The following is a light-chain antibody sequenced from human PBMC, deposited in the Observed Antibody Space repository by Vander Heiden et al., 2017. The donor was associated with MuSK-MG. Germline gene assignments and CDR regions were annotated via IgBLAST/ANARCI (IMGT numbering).Light chain of an antibody. V-gene: IGKV1-27*01. CDR1: QGISNY. Sequence: DIQMTQSPSSLSASVGDRVTITCRASQGISNYLAWYQQKPGKVPKLLIYAASTLQSGGPARFSGSGSGTEFTITSSSMQPEDGATDYWQKYNSAPRTFGQGTRLGMK. J-gene: IGKJ5*01. CDR3: QKYNSAPRT. CDR2: AAS.